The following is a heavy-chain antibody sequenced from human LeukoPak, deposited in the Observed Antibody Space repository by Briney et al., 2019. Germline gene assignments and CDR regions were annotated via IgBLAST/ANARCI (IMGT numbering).Heavy chain of an antibody. CDR2: INHSGST. CDR3: ARRAATQDY. Sequence: SGTLSLTCAVYGGSFSDYYWSWTRQPPGKGLEWIGEINHSGSTNYNPSLKSRVTISVDTSKNQFSLRLSSVTAADTAVYYCARRAATQDYWGQGTLVTVSS. D-gene: IGHD6-25*01. CDR1: GGSFSDYY. V-gene: IGHV4-34*01. J-gene: IGHJ4*02.